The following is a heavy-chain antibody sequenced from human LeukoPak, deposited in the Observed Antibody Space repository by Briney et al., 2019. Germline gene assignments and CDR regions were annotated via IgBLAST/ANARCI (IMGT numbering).Heavy chain of an antibody. CDR2: ISSSSSYI. D-gene: IGHD6-13*01. CDR1: GFTFSSYS. J-gene: IGHJ4*02. CDR3: ARDPRGGIATAHDY. V-gene: IGHV3-21*01. Sequence: GGSLRLSCAASGFTFSSYSMNWVRQAPGKGLEWVSSISSSSSYIYYADSVKGRFTISRDNAKNSLYLQMNSLRAEDTAVYYCARDPRGGIATAHDYWGQGTLVTVSS.